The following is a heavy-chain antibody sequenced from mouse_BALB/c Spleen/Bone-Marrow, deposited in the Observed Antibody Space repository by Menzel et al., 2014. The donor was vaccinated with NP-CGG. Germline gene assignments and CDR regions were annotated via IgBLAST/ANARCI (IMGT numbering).Heavy chain of an antibody. D-gene: IGHD2-1*01. CDR2: INPGSGST. V-gene: IGHV1-54*01. CDR1: GYAFTDYL. Sequence: QVHVKQSGAELVRPGTSVKVSCKASGYAFTDYLMEWLKQRPGQGLEWIGVINPGSGSTNYNEKFKDKATLTADKSSSTAYMQLSSLTSEDSAVYYCANGNSFAYWGQGTLVTVSA. CDR3: ANGNSFAY. J-gene: IGHJ3*01.